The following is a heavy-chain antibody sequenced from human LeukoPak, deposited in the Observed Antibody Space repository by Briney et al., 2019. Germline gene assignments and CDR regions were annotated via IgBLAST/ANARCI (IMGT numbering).Heavy chain of an antibody. J-gene: IGHJ4*02. V-gene: IGHV3-53*01. CDR2: IYSGDNA. D-gene: IGHD3-9*01. CDR1: GVTVGSNY. Sequence: GGSLRLSCAASGVTVGSNYMSWVRQAPGKGLEWVSVIYSGDNANYADSVKGRFTISRDNAKNSLYLQMNSLRAEDTAVYYCARDLVPVEGLRYFDWLSGGFDYWGQGTLVTVSS. CDR3: ARDLVPVEGLRYFDWLSGGFDY.